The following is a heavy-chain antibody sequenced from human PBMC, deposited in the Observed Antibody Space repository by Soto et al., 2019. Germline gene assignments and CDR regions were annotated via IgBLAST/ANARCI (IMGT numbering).Heavy chain of an antibody. Sequence: SETLSLTCSVSGGSMNGYYWSWIRQTPGQGLEWLGSIYFSGSTRYNPSLMSRLTISLDKSKRQFSMSLSSVTAADTAVYYCARTVATPGTNIDFWGQGTLVTVSS. CDR1: GGSMNGYY. CDR3: ARTVATPGTNIDF. V-gene: IGHV4-4*09. CDR2: IYFSGST. D-gene: IGHD6-13*01. J-gene: IGHJ4*02.